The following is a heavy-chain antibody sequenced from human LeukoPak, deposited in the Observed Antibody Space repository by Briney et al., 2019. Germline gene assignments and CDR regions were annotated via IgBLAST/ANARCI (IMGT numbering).Heavy chain of an antibody. J-gene: IGHJ3*02. CDR1: GFTLSIYD. Sequence: PRGSLRLSCVASGFTLSIYDMNWVRQAPGTGLEWVSSITDTSSYIYYVDSVTDRFTGSRDNAKNSLCMQMNSVRAEDTAVYYCTRGLLWFGEFQDAFDIWGQGTMVTVSS. CDR3: TRGLLWFGEFQDAFDI. CDR2: ITDTSSYI. V-gene: IGHV3-21*01. D-gene: IGHD3-10*01.